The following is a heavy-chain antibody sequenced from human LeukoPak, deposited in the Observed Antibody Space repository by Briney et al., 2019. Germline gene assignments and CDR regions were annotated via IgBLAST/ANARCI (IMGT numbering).Heavy chain of an antibody. J-gene: IGHJ4*02. D-gene: IGHD1-20*01. CDR3: ARDPDITGTTDDY. Sequence: GGSLRLSCAASGFTFSSYAMHWVRQAPGKGLEWVAVISYDGSNKYYADSVKGRFTISRDNSKNTLYLQMNSLRAEDTAVYYCARDPDITGTTDDYWGQGTLVTVSS. CDR2: ISYDGSNK. CDR1: GFTFSSYA. V-gene: IGHV3-30-3*01.